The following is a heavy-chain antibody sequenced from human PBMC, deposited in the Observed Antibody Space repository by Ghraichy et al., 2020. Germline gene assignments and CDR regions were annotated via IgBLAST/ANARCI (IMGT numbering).Heavy chain of an antibody. Sequence: GGSLRLSCAASGFTFSSYAMSWVRQAPGKGLVWVSAISGSGGSTYYADSVKGRFTISRDNSKNTLYLQMNSLRAEDTAVYYCAKDQEGATTGVGAFDIWGQGTMVTVSS. CDR2: ISGSGGST. CDR3: AKDQEGATTGVGAFDI. V-gene: IGHV3-23*01. CDR1: GFTFSSYA. D-gene: IGHD1-26*01. J-gene: IGHJ3*02.